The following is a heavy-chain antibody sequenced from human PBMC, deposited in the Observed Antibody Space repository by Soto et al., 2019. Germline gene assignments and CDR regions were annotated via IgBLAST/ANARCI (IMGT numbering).Heavy chain of an antibody. CDR3: ARVEAPLIHSDHYYYGMDV. CDR1: GFSFSTYG. J-gene: IGHJ6*02. CDR2: IWYDGTNA. Sequence: QVQLVESGGGVVRPGRSLRLACEASGFSFSTYGMHWVRQAPGKGLQWVAVIWYDGTNAYYADSVKGRFTISRDNSKDTLYLEMNNLRAEDTVVYYCARVEAPLIHSDHYYYGMDVWGQGTTVTV. V-gene: IGHV3-33*01. D-gene: IGHD5-18*01.